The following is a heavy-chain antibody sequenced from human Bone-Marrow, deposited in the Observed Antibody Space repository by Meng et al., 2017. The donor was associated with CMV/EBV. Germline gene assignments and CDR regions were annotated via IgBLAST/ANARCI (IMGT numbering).Heavy chain of an antibody. CDR3: ARYCVVVPAAIGPSQHAADYYYYYGMDV. CDR1: GYTFTSYD. V-gene: IGHV1-8*01. D-gene: IGHD2-2*01. Sequence: ASVKVSCKASGYTFTSYDINWVRQATGQGLEWMGWMNPNSGNTGYAQKFQGRITMTRNTSISTAYMELSSLRSEDTAVYYCARYCVVVPAAIGPSQHAADYYYYYGMDVWGQGTTVTVSS. CDR2: MNPNSGNT. J-gene: IGHJ6*02.